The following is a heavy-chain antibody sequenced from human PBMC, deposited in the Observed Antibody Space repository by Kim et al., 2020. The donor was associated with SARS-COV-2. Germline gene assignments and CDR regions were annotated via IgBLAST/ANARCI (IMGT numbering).Heavy chain of an antibody. J-gene: IGHJ6*03. CDR3: ARVGVRGGNYYYSYMDV. CDR1: GFTFSSYG. Sequence: GGSLRLSCAASGFTFSSYGMHWVRQAPGKGLEWVAVIWYDGSNKYYADSVKGRFTISRDNSKNTLYLQMNSLRAEDTAVYYCARVGVRGGNYYYSYMDVGGKGTTVTVSS. V-gene: IGHV3-33*01. D-gene: IGHD3-10*01. CDR2: IWYDGSNK.